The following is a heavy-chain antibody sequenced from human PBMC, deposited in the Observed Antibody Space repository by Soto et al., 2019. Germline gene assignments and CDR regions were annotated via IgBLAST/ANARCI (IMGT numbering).Heavy chain of an antibody. D-gene: IGHD2-8*01. J-gene: IGHJ6*02. CDR1: GGTFSSYA. CDR3: ASSPTRRYCTNGVCYTGYYYYYGMDV. V-gene: IGHV1-69*13. Sequence: SVEVSCKASGGTFSSYAISWVRQAPGQGLEWMGGIIPIFGTANYAQKFQGRVTITADESTSTAYMELSSLRSEDTAVYYCASSPTRRYCTNGVCYTGYYYYYGMDVWGQGTTVTVSS. CDR2: IIPIFGTA.